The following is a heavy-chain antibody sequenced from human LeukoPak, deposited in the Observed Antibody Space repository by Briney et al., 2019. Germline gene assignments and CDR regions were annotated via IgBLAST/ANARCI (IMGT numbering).Heavy chain of an antibody. CDR1: GGSISGHY. CDR2: VYYTGTT. Sequence: SETLSLTCSVSGGSISGHYWNWIRRPPGTGLEWIGYVYYTGTTSYNPSLKSRLSISVDTSKSQFFLKLSSVTAADTPVYYCASHGSSGHDGLTWGQGTLVTVSS. CDR3: ASHGSSGHDGLT. J-gene: IGHJ4*02. D-gene: IGHD5-12*01. V-gene: IGHV4-59*08.